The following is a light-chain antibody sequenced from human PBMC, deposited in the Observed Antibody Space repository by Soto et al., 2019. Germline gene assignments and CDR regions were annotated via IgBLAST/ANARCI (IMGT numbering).Light chain of an antibody. CDR2: DVS. V-gene: IGKV1-5*01. J-gene: IGKJ4*01. CDR3: QQFNNFPLT. Sequence: DIQMTQAPSTLSASVGDRVTITCRASQSINAWLAWYQQKPGKAPKLLIYDVSTLDSGVPSRFSGSASGTEFTLTISYLESDDFATYYCQQFNNFPLTFGGGTKVDIK. CDR1: QSINAW.